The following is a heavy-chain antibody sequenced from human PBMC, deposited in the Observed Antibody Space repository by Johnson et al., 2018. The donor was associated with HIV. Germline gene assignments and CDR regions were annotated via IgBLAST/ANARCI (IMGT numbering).Heavy chain of an antibody. CDR1: GFTFSTFG. J-gene: IGHJ3*02. Sequence: QVLLVESGGGVVQPGGSLRLSCSASGFTFSTFGMHWVRQAPGKGLEWVAFIRYDGSDKYYADSVKGRFTISRDTSKNTLYLQMNSLRAEDTAVYYCARLTWDQNRGWDAFDIWGQGTMVTVSS. CDR2: IRYDGSDK. CDR3: ARLTWDQNRGWDAFDI. V-gene: IGHV3-30*02. D-gene: IGHD1-26*01.